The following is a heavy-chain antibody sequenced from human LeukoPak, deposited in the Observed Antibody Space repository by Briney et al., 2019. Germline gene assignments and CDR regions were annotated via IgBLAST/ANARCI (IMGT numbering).Heavy chain of an antibody. Sequence: PSETLSLTCTVSGGSISSSSYYWGWIRQPPGKGLEWIGSIYYSGSTYYNPSLKSRVTISVDTSKNQFSLKLSSVTAADTAVSYCARQVATTKVAFDYWGQGTLVTVSS. V-gene: IGHV4-39*01. CDR3: ARQVATTKVAFDY. D-gene: IGHD5-24*01. CDR1: GGSISSSSYY. J-gene: IGHJ4*02. CDR2: IYYSGST.